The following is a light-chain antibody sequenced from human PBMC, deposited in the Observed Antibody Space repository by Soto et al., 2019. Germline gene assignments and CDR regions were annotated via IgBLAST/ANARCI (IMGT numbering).Light chain of an antibody. J-gene: IGLJ3*02. V-gene: IGLV2-14*01. CDR1: SSDVGGYNY. Sequence: QSVLTQPASVSGSPGQSITISCTGTSSDVGGYNYVSWYQQHPGKAPKLMIYEVSNRPSGVSNRFSGSKSGNTASLTISGLQEEDEADYYCSSYTSSSTLGVFGGGTKVTVL. CDR2: EVS. CDR3: SSYTSSSTLGV.